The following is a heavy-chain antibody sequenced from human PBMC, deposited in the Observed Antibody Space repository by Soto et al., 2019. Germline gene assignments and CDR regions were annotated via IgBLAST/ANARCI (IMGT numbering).Heavy chain of an antibody. CDR3: ARDWGAPGRGSALGYYYHFGMDV. CDR2: IKEDGSEA. V-gene: IGHV3-7*05. Sequence: EVQLVESGGGLVQPGGSLRLSCAASGFTFSTYWMNWVRQAPGKGLEWVANIKEDGSEAYYVDSVKGRFTISRDNAKNSLYLDMNSLRGEEPAVYYCARDWGAPGRGSALGYYYHFGMDVWGQGTTVTVPS. J-gene: IGHJ6*02. D-gene: IGHD3-16*01. CDR1: GFTFSTYW.